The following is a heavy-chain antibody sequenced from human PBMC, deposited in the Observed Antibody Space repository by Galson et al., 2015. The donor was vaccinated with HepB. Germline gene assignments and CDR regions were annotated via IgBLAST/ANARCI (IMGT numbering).Heavy chain of an antibody. Sequence: SLRLSCAASGFTFSSYAMSWVRQAPGKGLEWVSAISGSGGSTYYADSVKGRFTISRDNSKNTLYLQMNSLRAEDTAVYYCAKAGHIVVVTAIPAFDYWGQGTLVTVSS. CDR3: AKAGHIVVVTAIPAFDY. J-gene: IGHJ4*02. CDR2: ISGSGGST. D-gene: IGHD2-21*02. V-gene: IGHV3-23*01. CDR1: GFTFSSYA.